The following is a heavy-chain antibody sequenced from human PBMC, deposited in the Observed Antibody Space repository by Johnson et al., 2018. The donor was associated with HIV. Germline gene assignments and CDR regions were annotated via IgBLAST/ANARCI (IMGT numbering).Heavy chain of an antibody. J-gene: IGHJ3*02. CDR3: ARVHGGATRAKGAFDI. V-gene: IGHV3-66*02. D-gene: IGHD1-26*01. CDR1: GFTFSSYW. Sequence: VQLVESGGGLVQPGGSLRLSCTASGFTFSSYWMNWVRQAPGKGLEWVSVIYSGGSTYYADSVKGRFTISRDNSKNTLYLQMNSRRAEDTAVYYCARVHGGATRAKGAFDIWGQGTMVTVSS. CDR2: IYSGGST.